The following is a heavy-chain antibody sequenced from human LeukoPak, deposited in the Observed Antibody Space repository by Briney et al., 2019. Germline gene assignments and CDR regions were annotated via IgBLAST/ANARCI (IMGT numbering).Heavy chain of an antibody. CDR1: GFTFTSYS. CDR2: ISSSGSTI. CDR3: ARDRYGDYASDY. J-gene: IGHJ4*02. D-gene: IGHD4-17*01. V-gene: IGHV3-48*01. Sequence: GGSLRLSCAASGFTFTSYSMNWVRQAPGKGLEWVSYISSSGSTIYYADSVKGRFTISRDNAKNSLFLQMSSLRAEDTAVYYCARDRYGDYASDYWGQGTLVTVSS.